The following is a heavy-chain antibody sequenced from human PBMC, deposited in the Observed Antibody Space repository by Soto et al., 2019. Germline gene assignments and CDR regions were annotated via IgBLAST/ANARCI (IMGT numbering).Heavy chain of an antibody. CDR2: INHSGST. D-gene: IGHD6-13*01. J-gene: IGHJ5*02. CDR1: GGSFIGYY. V-gene: IGHV4-34*01. Sequence: PSETLSLTCAVYGGSFIGYYWRWIRQPPGKGLEWIGEINHSGSTNYNPSLKSRVTISLDTSKNQFLLKLSSVTAADTAVDYFGSNSLGYRSSWYASDWFDPWGQGPLVTVS. CDR3: GSNSLGYRSSWYASDWFDP.